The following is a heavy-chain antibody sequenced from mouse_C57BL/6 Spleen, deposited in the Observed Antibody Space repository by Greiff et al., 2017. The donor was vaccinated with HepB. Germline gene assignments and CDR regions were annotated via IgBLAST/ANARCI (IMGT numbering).Heavy chain of an antibody. CDR3: ARGGSGYDGDY. J-gene: IGHJ2*01. Sequence: QVQLKESGAELVKPGASVKISCKASGYAFSSYWMNWVKQRPGKGLEWIGQIYPGDGDTNYNGKFKGKATLTADKSSSTAYMQLSSLTSEDSAVYFCARGGSGYDGDYWGQGTTLTVSS. CDR2: IYPGDGDT. V-gene: IGHV1-80*01. CDR1: GYAFSSYW. D-gene: IGHD2-2*01.